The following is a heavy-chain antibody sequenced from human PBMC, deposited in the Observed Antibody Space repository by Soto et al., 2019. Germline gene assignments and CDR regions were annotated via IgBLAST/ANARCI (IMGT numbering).Heavy chain of an antibody. D-gene: IGHD3-9*01. CDR3: ARDKYHLLTSYTIPSFFYYGMDV. J-gene: IGHJ6*02. V-gene: IGHV1-69*13. CDR2: IIPIFGTA. CDR1: GGTFSSYA. Sequence: SVKVSCNASGGTFSSYAISWVRQAPGQGLEWMGGIIPIFGTANYAQKFQGRVTITADESTGTAYMELSSLRSEDTAVYYCARDKYHLLTSYTIPSFFYYGMDVWGQVTTVTVSS.